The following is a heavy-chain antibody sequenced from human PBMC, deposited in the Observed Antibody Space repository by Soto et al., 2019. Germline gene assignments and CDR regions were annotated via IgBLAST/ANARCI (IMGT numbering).Heavy chain of an antibody. J-gene: IGHJ6*02. CDR2: INHSGGKT. Sequence: QVRLVQSGTEVKKPGASVKVSCQASGYMFTSYYIHWVRQAPGQGLEWVGIINHSGGKTSSAQTFQARVTLFSDTATNTVYMELSCLQSEDTAVYYFARDRKARRLVTYCSYFGMDVWGQGTTVTVS. CDR1: GYMFTSYY. V-gene: IGHV1-46*01. CDR3: ARDRKARRLVTYCSYFGMDV. D-gene: IGHD6-6*01.